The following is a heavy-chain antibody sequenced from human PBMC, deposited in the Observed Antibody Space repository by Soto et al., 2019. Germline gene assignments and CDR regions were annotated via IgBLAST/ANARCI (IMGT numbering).Heavy chain of an antibody. V-gene: IGHV4-34*01. Sequence: SETLSLTCAVYGGSFSGYYWSWIRQPPGKGLEWIGEINHSGSTNYNPSLKSRVTISVDTSKNQFSLKLSSVTAADTAVYYCARGQGKDYYGSGSSSRRTYYYYGMDVWGKGTTVTGSS. CDR3: ARGQGKDYYGSGSSSRRTYYYYGMDV. CDR1: GGSFSGYY. J-gene: IGHJ6*04. D-gene: IGHD3-10*01. CDR2: INHSGST.